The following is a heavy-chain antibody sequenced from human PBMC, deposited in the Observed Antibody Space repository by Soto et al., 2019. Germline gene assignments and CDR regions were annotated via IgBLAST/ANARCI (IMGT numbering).Heavy chain of an antibody. CDR3: ARSALISTSAAGY. CDR2: IYYSGST. J-gene: IGHJ4*02. D-gene: IGHD2-2*01. CDR1: GGSISSSSYY. Sequence: QLQLQESGPGLVKPSETLSLTCTVSGGSISSSSYYWGWIRQPPGKGLEWIGSIYYSGSTYYNPSLKSRVTISVDTSKNQFSLKLSSVTAADTAVYYCARSALISTSAAGYWGQGTLVTVSS. V-gene: IGHV4-39*01.